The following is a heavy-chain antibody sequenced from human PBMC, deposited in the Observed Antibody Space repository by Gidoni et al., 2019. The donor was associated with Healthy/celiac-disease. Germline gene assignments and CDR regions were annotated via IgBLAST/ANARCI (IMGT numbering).Heavy chain of an antibody. CDR3: AKDPYYYDSSGYGSFIYYFDY. V-gene: IGHV3-23*01. D-gene: IGHD3-22*01. CDR1: GFPFSSYA. Sequence: VQLLESGGGLVQPGGSLRLSCAASGFPFSSYAMSWVRQAPGKGLEWVSAISGSGGSTYYADSVKGRFTISRDNSKNTLYLQMNSLRAEDTAVYYCAKDPYYYDSSGYGSFIYYFDYWGQGTLVTASS. CDR2: ISGSGGST. J-gene: IGHJ4*02.